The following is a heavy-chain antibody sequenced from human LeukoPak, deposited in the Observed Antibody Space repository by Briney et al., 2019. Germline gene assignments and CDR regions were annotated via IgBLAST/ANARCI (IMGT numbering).Heavy chain of an antibody. V-gene: IGHV3-23*01. J-gene: IGHJ3*02. CDR1: GYIFGNMW. CDR2: ISGSGGST. Sequence: GGSLRLSCAGSGYIFGNMWMSWVRQAPGKGLEWVSAISGSGGSTYYADSVKGRFTISRDNSKNTLYLQMNSLRAEDAAVYYCRVQGDAFDIWGQGTMVTVSS. CDR3: RVQGDAFDI.